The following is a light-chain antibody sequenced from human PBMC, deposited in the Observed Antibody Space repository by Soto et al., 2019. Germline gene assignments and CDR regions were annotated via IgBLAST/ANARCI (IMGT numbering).Light chain of an antibody. CDR2: TAS. J-gene: IGKJ2*01. V-gene: IGKV1-27*01. CDR3: QKFNSPPYT. CDR1: RGVSAY. Sequence: DVQLTQSPSSLSASVGDRVTITCRASRGVSAYLAWYQQKPGSPPRLLIFTASTLQSGVPSRFSGSGSGTDFSLTISSLQPEDVATYYCQKFNSPPYTFGQGTKLEIK.